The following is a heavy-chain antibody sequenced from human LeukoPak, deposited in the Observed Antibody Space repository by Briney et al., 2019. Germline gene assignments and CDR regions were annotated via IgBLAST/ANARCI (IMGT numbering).Heavy chain of an antibody. CDR3: AKAEVPAAIGYFQH. J-gene: IGHJ1*01. CDR1: GFTFSSYG. Sequence: GGSLRLSCAASGFTFSSYGMHWVRQAPGKGLEWVAVISYDGSNKYYADSVKGRFTTSRDNSKNTLYLQMNSLRAEDTAVYYCAKAEVPAAIGYFQHWGQGTLVTVSS. CDR2: ISYDGSNK. V-gene: IGHV3-30*18. D-gene: IGHD2-2*01.